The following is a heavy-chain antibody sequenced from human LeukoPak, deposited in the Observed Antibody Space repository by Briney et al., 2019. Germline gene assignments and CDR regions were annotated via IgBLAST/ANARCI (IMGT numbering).Heavy chain of an antibody. J-gene: IGHJ6*03. Sequence: PGGSLRLSCAASGFTFGSYSMNWVRQAPGKGLEWVSSIISSSSYIYYADSVKGRFTISRDNAKNSLYLQMNSLRAEDTAVYYCAKLGKTENHYGSGRFSYYYYMDVWGKGTTVTISS. CDR1: GFTFGSYS. CDR3: AKLGKTENHYGSGRFSYYYYMDV. D-gene: IGHD3-10*01. CDR2: IISSSSYI. V-gene: IGHV3-21*01.